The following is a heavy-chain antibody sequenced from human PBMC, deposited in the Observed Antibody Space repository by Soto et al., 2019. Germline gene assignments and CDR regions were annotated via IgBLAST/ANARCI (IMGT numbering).Heavy chain of an antibody. CDR1: GFTFSSYG. CDR2: ISYDGSNK. D-gene: IGHD6-19*01. CDR3: AKDPGGQAVALDY. Sequence: QVQLVESGGGVVQPGRSLRLSCAASGFTFSSYGMHWVRQAPGKGLEWVAVISYDGSNKYYADSVKGRFTISRDNSKNTLYLQMNSLRAEDTAVYYCAKDPGGQAVALDYWGQGTLFTVSS. J-gene: IGHJ4*02. V-gene: IGHV3-30*18.